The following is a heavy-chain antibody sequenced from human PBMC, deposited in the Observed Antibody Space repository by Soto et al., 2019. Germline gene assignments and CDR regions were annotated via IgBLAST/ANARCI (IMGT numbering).Heavy chain of an antibody. CDR3: AKDRRLFFVS. D-gene: IGHD4-17*01. CDR1: GFTFDGYS. Sequence: GGSLRLSCAASGFTFDGYSMHWVRQAPGKGLEWVSVISCNGGSTYYADSVKGRFTTSRDNSKNTLYLQMNSLRAEDTAVYYCAKDRRLFFVSWGQGTLVTVSS. CDR2: ISCNGGST. J-gene: IGHJ5*02. V-gene: IGHV3-23*01.